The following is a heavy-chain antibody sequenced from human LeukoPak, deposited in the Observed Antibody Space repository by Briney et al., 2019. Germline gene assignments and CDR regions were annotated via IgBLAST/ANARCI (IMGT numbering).Heavy chain of an antibody. J-gene: IGHJ4*02. CDR3: ARGGPRITIFGVVILKAYFDY. V-gene: IGHV4-34*01. Sequence: TSETLSLTCAVYGGSFSGYYWSWIRQPPGKGLEWIGEINHGGSTNYNPSLKSRVTISVDTSKNQFSLKLSSVTAADTAVYYCARGGPRITIFGVVILKAYFDYWGQGTLVTVSS. CDR2: INHGGST. D-gene: IGHD3-3*01. CDR1: GGSFSGYY.